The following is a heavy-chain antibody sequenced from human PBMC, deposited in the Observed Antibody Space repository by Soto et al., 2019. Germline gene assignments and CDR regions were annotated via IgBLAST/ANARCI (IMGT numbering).Heavy chain of an antibody. CDR3: ARDLRGYYDSSGYSNWFDP. CDR1: GGSISSGGYY. CDR2: IYYSGST. J-gene: IGHJ5*02. Sequence: SETLSLTCTVSGGSISSGGYYWSWIRQHPGKGLEWIGYIYYSGSTYYNPSLKSRVTISVDTSKNQFSLKLSSVTAAVTAVYYCARDLRGYYDSSGYSNWFDPWGQGTLVTVSS. D-gene: IGHD3-22*01. V-gene: IGHV4-31*03.